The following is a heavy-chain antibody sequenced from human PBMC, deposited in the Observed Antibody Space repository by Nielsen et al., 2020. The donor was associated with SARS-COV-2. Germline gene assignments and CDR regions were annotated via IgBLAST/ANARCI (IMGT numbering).Heavy chain of an antibody. CDR1: GGSISSYY. Sequence: ETLSLTCTVSGGSISSYYMSWVRQAPGKGLEWVSVIYSGGSTYYADSVKGRFTISRDNSKNTLYLQMNSLRAEDTAVYYCANPYYYYGMDVWGQGTTVTVSS. V-gene: IGHV3-53*01. CDR2: IYSGGST. CDR3: ANPYYYYGMDV. J-gene: IGHJ6*02.